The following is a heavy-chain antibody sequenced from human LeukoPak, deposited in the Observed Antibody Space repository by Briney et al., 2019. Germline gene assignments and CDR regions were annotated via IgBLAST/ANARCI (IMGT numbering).Heavy chain of an antibody. CDR3: ARGGRRYSSSSRGNWFDP. J-gene: IGHJ5*02. V-gene: IGHV4-34*01. CDR2: INHSGST. D-gene: IGHD6-13*01. CDR1: GGSFSGYY. Sequence: SETLSLTCAVYGGSFSGYYWSWIRQPPGKGLEWIGEINHSGSTNYNPSLKSRVTISVDTSKNQFSLKLSSVTAADTAVYYCARGGRRYSSSSRGNWFDPWGQGTLVTVSS.